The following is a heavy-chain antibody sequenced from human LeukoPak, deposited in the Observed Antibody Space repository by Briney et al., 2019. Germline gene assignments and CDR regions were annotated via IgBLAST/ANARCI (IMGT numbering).Heavy chain of an antibody. D-gene: IGHD3-9*01. CDR3: ARSPPFYDILTGYYMHYFDY. Sequence: SETLSLTCAVYGGSFSGYYWSWIRQPPGKGLEWIGEINHSGSTNYNPSLKSRVTISVDTSKNQFSLKLSSVTAADTAVYYCARSPPFYDILTGYYMHYFDYWGQGALVTVSS. CDR2: INHSGST. CDR1: GGSFSGYY. V-gene: IGHV4-34*01. J-gene: IGHJ4*02.